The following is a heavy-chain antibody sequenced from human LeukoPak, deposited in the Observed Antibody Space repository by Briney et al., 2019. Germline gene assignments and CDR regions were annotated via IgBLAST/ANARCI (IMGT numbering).Heavy chain of an antibody. CDR3: AGSRYYFDSGGYRFDY. CDR2: INAGNGNT. D-gene: IGHD3-22*01. V-gene: IGHV1-3*01. CDR1: GYTFTSYA. Sequence: ASVKVSCKASGYTFTSYAMHRVRQAPGQRLEWMGWINAGNGNTKYSQKFQGRVTITRDTSASTAYMELSSLRSEDTAVYYCAGSRYYFDSGGYRFDYWGQGTLVTVSS. J-gene: IGHJ4*02.